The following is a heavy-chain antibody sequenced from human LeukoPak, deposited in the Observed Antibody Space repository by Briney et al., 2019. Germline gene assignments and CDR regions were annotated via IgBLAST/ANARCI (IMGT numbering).Heavy chain of an antibody. CDR2: ISYDGSNK. CDR3: AKDRYSGSYYFDY. Sequence: GGSLRLSCAAFGFTFSSYDMHWVRQAPGKGLEWVAVISYDGSNKYYADSVKGRFTISRDNSKNTLYLQMNSLRAEDTAVYYCAKDRYSGSYYFDYWGQGTLVTVSS. V-gene: IGHV3-30*18. CDR1: GFTFSSYD. J-gene: IGHJ4*02. D-gene: IGHD1-26*01.